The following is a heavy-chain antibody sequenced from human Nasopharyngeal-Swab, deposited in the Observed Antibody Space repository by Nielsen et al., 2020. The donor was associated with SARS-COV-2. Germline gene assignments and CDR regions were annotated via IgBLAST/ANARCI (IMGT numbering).Heavy chain of an antibody. CDR1: GFTFSNAW. D-gene: IGHD6-13*01. CDR2: IKSKTDGGTT. V-gene: IGHV3-15*01. J-gene: IGHJ6*03. CDR3: ARGYSSRSEYYYYYMDV. Sequence: GESLKISCAASGFTFSNAWMSWVRQAPGKGLEWVGRIKSKTDGGTTDYAAPVKGRFTISRDDSKNTLYLQMNSLRAEDTAVYYCARGYSSRSEYYYYYMDVWGKGTTVTVSS.